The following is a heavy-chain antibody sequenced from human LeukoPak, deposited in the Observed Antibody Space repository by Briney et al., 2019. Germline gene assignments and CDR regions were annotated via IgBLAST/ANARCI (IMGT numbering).Heavy chain of an antibody. V-gene: IGHV3-30*18. J-gene: IGHJ4*02. D-gene: IGHD5-12*01. CDR1: GFTFSSYG. CDR3: AKQATGSFDY. Sequence: PGRSLRLSCAASGFTFSSYGVHWVRQAPGKGLEWVAVISYDGSNKYYADSVKGRFTISRDNSKNTLYLQMNSLRAEDTAVYYCAKQATGSFDYWGQGTLVTVSS. CDR2: ISYDGSNK.